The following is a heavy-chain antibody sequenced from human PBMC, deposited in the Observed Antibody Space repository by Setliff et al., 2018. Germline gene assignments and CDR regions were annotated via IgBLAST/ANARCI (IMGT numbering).Heavy chain of an antibody. CDR3: ARDHHSAYYYDSSGLGNDY. D-gene: IGHD3-22*01. J-gene: IGHJ4*02. CDR2: ISAYNGNT. Sequence: ASVKVSCKASGYTFTSYGISWVRQAPGQGLEWMGWISAYNGNTNYAQKLQGRVTMTTDTSTSTAYMELRSLRSDDTAVYYCARDHHSAYYYDSSGLGNDYWGQGTLVTVPQ. V-gene: IGHV1-18*01. CDR1: GYTFTSYG.